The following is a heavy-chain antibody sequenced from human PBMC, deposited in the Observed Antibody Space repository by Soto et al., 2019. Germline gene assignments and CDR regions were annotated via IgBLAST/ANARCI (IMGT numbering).Heavy chain of an antibody. D-gene: IGHD6-13*01. J-gene: IGHJ4*02. CDR1: GGSFSGYY. Sequence: QVQLQQWGAGLLKPSETLSLNCAVYGGSFSGYYWSWIRQPPGKGLEWIGEIHHSGSTNYNPHLKSRVSVSVATYKHQFSLTVSSVTAADTAVYYCVGGIGTPGPFPSFDFWGQGTMVTVSS. CDR3: VGGIGTPGPFPSFDF. CDR2: IHHSGST. V-gene: IGHV4-34*01.